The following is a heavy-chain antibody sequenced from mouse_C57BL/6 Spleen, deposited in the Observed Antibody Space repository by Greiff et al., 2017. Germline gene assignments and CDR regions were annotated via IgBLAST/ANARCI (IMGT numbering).Heavy chain of an antibody. CDR3: ARSPDGYYHY. J-gene: IGHJ2*01. V-gene: IGHV1-50*01. Sequence: QVQLQQPGAELVKPGASVKLSCKASGYTFTSYWMQWVKQRPGQGLEWIGKIDPSDSYTNYNQKFKGKATLTVDTSSSTAYMQLSSLTSEDSAVYYCARSPDGYYHYGGQGTTLTVTA. D-gene: IGHD2-3*01. CDR1: GYTFTSYW. CDR2: IDPSDSYT.